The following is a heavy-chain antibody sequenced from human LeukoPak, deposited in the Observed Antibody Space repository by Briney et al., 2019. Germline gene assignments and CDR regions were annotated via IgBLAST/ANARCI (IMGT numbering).Heavy chain of an antibody. V-gene: IGHV1-18*01. CDR2: ISAYNGNT. Sequence: GASVKVSCKASGYTFTSYGISWVRQAPGQGLEWMGWISAYNGNTNYAQKLQGRVTMTTDTSTSTAYMELRSLRSDDTAIYYYARDRDSSSWSSPYFDYWGQGTLVTVSS. CDR1: GYTFTSYG. J-gene: IGHJ4*02. CDR3: ARDRDSSSWSSPYFDY. D-gene: IGHD6-13*01.